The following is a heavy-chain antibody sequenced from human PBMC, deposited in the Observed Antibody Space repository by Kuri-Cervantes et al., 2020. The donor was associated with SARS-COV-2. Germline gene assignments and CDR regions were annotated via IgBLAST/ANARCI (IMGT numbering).Heavy chain of an antibody. CDR1: GFTFSNAW. J-gene: IGHJ3*02. Sequence: GESLKISCAASGFTFSNAWMSWVRQAPGKGLEWVSAISGSGVSTYYADSVEGRFTISRDNSKNTLYLQMNSLRAEDTAVYYCARCGQFDIWGQGTMVTVSS. CDR2: ISGSGVST. V-gene: IGHV3-23*01. D-gene: IGHD1-26*01. CDR3: ARCGQFDI.